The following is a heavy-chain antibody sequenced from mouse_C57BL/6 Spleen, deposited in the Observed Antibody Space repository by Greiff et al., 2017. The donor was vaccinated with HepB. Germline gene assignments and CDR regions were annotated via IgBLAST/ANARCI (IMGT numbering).Heavy chain of an antibody. D-gene: IGHD1-1*01. V-gene: IGHV1-9*01. CDR1: GYTFTGYW. J-gene: IGHJ2*01. CDR3: ARDLITTVVARFDY. CDR2: ILPGSGST. Sequence: QVQLKQSGAELMKPGASVKLSCKATGYTFTGYWIEWVKQRPGHGLEWIGEILPGSGSTNYNEKFKGKATFTADTSSNTAYMQLSSLTTEDSAIYYFARDLITTVVARFDYWGQGTTLTVSS.